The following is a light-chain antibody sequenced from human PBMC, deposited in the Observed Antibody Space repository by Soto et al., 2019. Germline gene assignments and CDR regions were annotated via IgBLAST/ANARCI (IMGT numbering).Light chain of an antibody. CDR3: QQVKTYPRT. J-gene: IGKJ4*01. V-gene: IGKV1-9*01. CDR1: QSVSTY. Sequence: DIQMTQSPSSLSASVGDRVTITCRASQSVSTYLHWYQYKPGKPPKLLIYEESTLHSGVPSRFSGRKSGTQFTLTIDSLQPEDFATYYCQQVKTYPRTFGGGTKVEIK. CDR2: EES.